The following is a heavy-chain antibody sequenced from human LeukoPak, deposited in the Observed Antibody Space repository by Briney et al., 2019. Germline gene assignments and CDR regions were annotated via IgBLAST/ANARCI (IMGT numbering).Heavy chain of an antibody. J-gene: IGHJ1*01. CDR2: ISYDGSKK. Sequence: GGSLRLSCAASGFTFSSYGMHWVRQAPGKGLEWVAIISYDGSKKYYVESVKGRFTISRDNSKNTLYLQMNSLRPEDTAVYFCAKDQDSGTYYVRHLNQWGQGTLVTVSS. CDR3: AKDQDSGTYYVRHLNQ. CDR1: GFTFSSYG. V-gene: IGHV3-30*18. D-gene: IGHD1-26*01.